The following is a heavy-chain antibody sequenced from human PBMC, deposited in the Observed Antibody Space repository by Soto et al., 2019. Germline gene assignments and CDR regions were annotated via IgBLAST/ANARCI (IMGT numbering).Heavy chain of an antibody. CDR1: GGSISSGGYS. CDR3: ARVGSSDSVDI. Sequence: SETLSLTCAVSGGSISSGGYSWSWIRQPPGKGLEWIGYIYHSGSTYYNPSLKSRVTISVDRSKNQFSLKLSSVTAADTAVYYCARVGSSDSVDIWAQGTMVPVSS. D-gene: IGHD2-2*01. V-gene: IGHV4-30-2*01. J-gene: IGHJ3*02. CDR2: IYHSGST.